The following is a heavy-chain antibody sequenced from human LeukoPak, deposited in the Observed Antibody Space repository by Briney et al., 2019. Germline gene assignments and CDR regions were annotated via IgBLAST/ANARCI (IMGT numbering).Heavy chain of an antibody. D-gene: IGHD4-23*01. V-gene: IGHV3-66*01. CDR3: ARDVGGNLGDAFDI. Sequence: GGSLRLSCAASGFTVSSNYMSWVRQAPGKGLEWVSVIYSGGSTYYADSVKGRFTISRDNSKNTLYLQMNSLRAEDTAVYYCARDVGGNLGDAFDIWGQGTMVTVSS. CDR2: IYSGGST. CDR1: GFTVSSNY. J-gene: IGHJ3*02.